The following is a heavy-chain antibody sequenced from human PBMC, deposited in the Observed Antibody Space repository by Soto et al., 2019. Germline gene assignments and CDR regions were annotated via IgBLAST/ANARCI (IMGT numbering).Heavy chain of an antibody. CDR1: GYSFTSYW. Sequence: PGESLKISCQGSGYSFTSYWIGWVRQMPGKGLEWMGRIDPSDSYTNYSPSFQGHVTISADKSISTAYLQWSSLKASDTAMYYCARLEGQLVGTYYYYGMDVWGQGTTVTVSS. V-gene: IGHV5-10-1*01. CDR2: IDPSDSYT. J-gene: IGHJ6*02. D-gene: IGHD6-6*01. CDR3: ARLEGQLVGTYYYYGMDV.